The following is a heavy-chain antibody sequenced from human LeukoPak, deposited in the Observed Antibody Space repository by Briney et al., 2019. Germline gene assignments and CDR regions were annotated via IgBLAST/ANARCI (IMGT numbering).Heavy chain of an antibody. CDR3: ARVSVGVHDGFDI. J-gene: IGHJ3*02. CDR2: ITGDNGKT. D-gene: IGHD1-26*01. Sequence: ASVKVSCKASGYTFTTYGISCVRQAPGQGLEWMGWITGDNGKTKYGQNFQGRVTMTTDTSTSIAYMELRSLRSDDTAVYYCARVSVGVHDGFDIWGQGTMVTVSS. CDR1: GYTFTTYG. V-gene: IGHV1-18*01.